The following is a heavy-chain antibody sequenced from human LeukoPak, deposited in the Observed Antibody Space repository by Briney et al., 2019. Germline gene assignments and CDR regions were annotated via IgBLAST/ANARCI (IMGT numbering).Heavy chain of an antibody. V-gene: IGHV1-18*01. CDR2: ISAYNGNT. Sequence: ASVKVSCKASGYTFSSYGVNWVRQAPGQGLEWMGWISAYNGNTTYAQKLQGGVTMTTDTSTSTAYMELRSLRSDDTAVYYCARDAVDTTMADAFDIWGQGTRVTVSS. CDR1: GYTFSSYG. D-gene: IGHD5-18*01. CDR3: ARDAVDTTMADAFDI. J-gene: IGHJ3*02.